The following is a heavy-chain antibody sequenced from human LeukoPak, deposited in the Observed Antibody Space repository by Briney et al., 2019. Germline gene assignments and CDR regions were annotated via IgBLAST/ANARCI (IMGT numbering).Heavy chain of an antibody. V-gene: IGHV1-69*04. CDR3: ARGTDIVVGGGYYYYGMDV. J-gene: IGHJ6*02. D-gene: IGHD2-2*01. CDR1: GGTFSSYA. Sequence: SVKVSCKASGGTFSSYAISWVRQAPGQGLEWMGRIIPILGIANYAQKFQGRVTITADKSTSTAYMELSSLRSEDTAVYYCARGTDIVVGGGYYYYGMDVWGQGTTVTVSS. CDR2: IIPILGIA.